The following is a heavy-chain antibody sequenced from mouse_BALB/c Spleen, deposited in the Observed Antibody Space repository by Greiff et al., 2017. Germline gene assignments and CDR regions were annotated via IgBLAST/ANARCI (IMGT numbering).Heavy chain of an antibody. CDR1: GFTFSDYY. J-gene: IGHJ2*01. Sequence: EVKLVESGGGLVKPGGSLKLSCAASGFTFSDYYMYWVRQTPEKRLEWVATISDGGSYTYYPDSVKGRVTISRDNAKNNLYLQMSSLKSEDTAMYYCARVSTTAEDYWGQGTTLTVSS. CDR3: ARVSTTAEDY. V-gene: IGHV5-4*02. CDR2: ISDGGSYT. D-gene: IGHD1-2*01.